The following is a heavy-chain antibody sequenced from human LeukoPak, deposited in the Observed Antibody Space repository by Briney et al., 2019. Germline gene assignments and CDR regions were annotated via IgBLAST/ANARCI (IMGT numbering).Heavy chain of an antibody. V-gene: IGHV1-46*01. J-gene: IGHJ4*02. CDR1: GYTFTGYY. CDR3: ARAIHCSGGSCYYLDDY. Sequence: ASVKVSCKASGYTFTGYYIHWVRQAPGQGLEWMGIINPSDGSTSYAQKFQGRVTMTRDTSRSTVYMELSSLRSEDTAVYYCARAIHCSGGSCYYLDDYWGQGTLVTVSS. D-gene: IGHD2-15*01. CDR2: INPSDGST.